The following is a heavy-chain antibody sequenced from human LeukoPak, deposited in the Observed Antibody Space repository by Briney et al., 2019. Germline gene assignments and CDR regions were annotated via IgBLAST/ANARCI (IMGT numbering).Heavy chain of an antibody. CDR2: ISVYNAIT. V-gene: IGHV1-18*01. CDR3: ARDLTKNTVSGLKGTVDV. D-gene: IGHD3/OR15-3a*01. Sequence: ASVKVSCKASGYAFTSDGINWVRQAPGQGLEWIGWISVYNAITSYAQKFQGRVTMTTDTSTSTAYMELRSLRSDDTAVYYCARDLTKNTVSGLKGTVDVWGQGTTVTVSS. J-gene: IGHJ6*02. CDR1: GYAFTSDG.